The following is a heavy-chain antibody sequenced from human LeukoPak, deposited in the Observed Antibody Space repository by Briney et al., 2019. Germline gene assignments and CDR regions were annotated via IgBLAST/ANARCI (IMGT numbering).Heavy chain of an antibody. Sequence: SDTLSLTCTVSGGSISSYYWSWIRQPRGKGLEWIGYIYYSGSTNYNPSLKSQVTRSADTSKNQISLKLSSVTAADTAVYYCARDWSGYSNYWYFDLWGRGTLVTVSS. CDR2: IYYSGST. CDR3: ARDWSGYSNYWYFDL. J-gene: IGHJ2*01. CDR1: GGSISSYY. V-gene: IGHV4-59*01. D-gene: IGHD3-3*01.